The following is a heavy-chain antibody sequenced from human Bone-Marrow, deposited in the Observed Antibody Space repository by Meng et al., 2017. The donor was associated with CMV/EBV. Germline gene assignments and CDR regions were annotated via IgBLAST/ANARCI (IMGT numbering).Heavy chain of an antibody. D-gene: IGHD3-10*01. CDR2: INSDGSST. CDR3: ARVLRNYMDAFDI. CDR1: GFTFSSYS. V-gene: IGHV3-74*01. J-gene: IGHJ3*02. Sequence: GGFLRLSCVASGFTFSSYSMNWVRQAPGKGLVWVSRINSDGSSTSYADSVKGRFTISRDNAKNTLYLQMNSLRAKDTAVYYCARVLRNYMDAFDIWGQGPMVTI.